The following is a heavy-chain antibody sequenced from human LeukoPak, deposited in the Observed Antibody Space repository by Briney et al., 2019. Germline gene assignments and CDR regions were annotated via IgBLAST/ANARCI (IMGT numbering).Heavy chain of an antibody. J-gene: IGHJ3*02. CDR2: IIPIFGTA. D-gene: IGHD5-24*01. CDR3: ARAKSRTHWDGFDI. Sequence: GASVKVSCKASGGTFSSYAISWVRQAPGQGLEWMGGIIPIFGTANYAQKFQGRVTITADKSTSTAYMELSSLRSEDTAVYYCARAKSRTHWDGFDIWGQGTMVTVPS. CDR1: GGTFSSYA. V-gene: IGHV1-69*06.